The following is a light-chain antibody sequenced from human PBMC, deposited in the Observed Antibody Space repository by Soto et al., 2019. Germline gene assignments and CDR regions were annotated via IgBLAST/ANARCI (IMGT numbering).Light chain of an antibody. V-gene: IGLV2-23*02. CDR2: EVS. Sequence: QSVLTQPASVSGSPGQSITISCTGTSSDVGSNNLVSWYQQHPGKAPKLMIYEVSRRPSGVSNRFSGSKSGNTASLTISGLQAADEAAYYCSSFARSSTPFGSGTKVTVL. CDR1: SSDVGSNNL. J-gene: IGLJ1*01. CDR3: SSFARSSTP.